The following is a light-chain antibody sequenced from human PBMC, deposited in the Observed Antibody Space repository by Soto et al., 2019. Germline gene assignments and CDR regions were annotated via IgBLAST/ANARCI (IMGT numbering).Light chain of an antibody. Sequence: QSVLTQPPSVSGAPGQRVTISCTGSSSNIGADYDVHWYQQLPGTATILLIDGNTHRPSVAADRFAGSKSGTSASLAITGLQAEDEADYYCQSYDSILSGYVFGAGTKVTVL. J-gene: IGLJ1*01. V-gene: IGLV1-40*01. CDR3: QSYDSILSGYV. CDR2: GNT. CDR1: SSNIGADYD.